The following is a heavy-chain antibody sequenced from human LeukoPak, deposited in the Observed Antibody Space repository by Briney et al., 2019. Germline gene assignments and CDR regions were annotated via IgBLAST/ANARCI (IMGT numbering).Heavy chain of an antibody. D-gene: IGHD5-18*01. CDR1: GFTFSSYA. CDR2: ISYDGTNK. J-gene: IGHJ3*02. V-gene: IGHV3-30-3*01. Sequence: GGSLRLSCAASGFTFSSYAMHWVRQAPGKGLEWVAVISYDGTNKYYADSVKGRFTISRDNAKNSLYLQMNSLRAEDTAVYYCARSRHIQLDAFDIWGQGTEVTVSS. CDR3: ARSRHIQLDAFDI.